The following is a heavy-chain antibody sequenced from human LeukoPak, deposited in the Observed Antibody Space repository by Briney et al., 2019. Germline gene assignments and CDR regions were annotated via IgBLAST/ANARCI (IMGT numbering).Heavy chain of an antibody. D-gene: IGHD1-20*01. V-gene: IGHV4-38-2*02. CDR3: TRVNWNPDY. CDR2: IYRTGST. CDR1: SYSITSGYH. J-gene: IGHJ4*02. Sequence: PSETLSLTCTVSSYSITSGYHWGWVRQPPGKGLEWIGSIYRTGSTYYSPSLKSRVTISVDRAKNQFSLKLSSVTAADTAVYYCTRVNWNPDYWGQGTLVTVSS.